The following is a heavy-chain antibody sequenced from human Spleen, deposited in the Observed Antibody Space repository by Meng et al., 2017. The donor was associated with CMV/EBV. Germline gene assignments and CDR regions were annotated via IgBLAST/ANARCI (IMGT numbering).Heavy chain of an antibody. J-gene: IGHJ4*02. CDR3: ASDIYDSSGYPHGAGW. V-gene: IGHV3-30*03. CDR2: ISYDGNNK. Sequence: GESLKISCAASGFTVSSNYMSWVRQAPGKGLEWVAVISYDGNNKYYADSVKGRFTISRDNSKNTLYLQMNSLRPEDTAVYYCASDIYDSSGYPHGAGWWGQGTLVTVSS. D-gene: IGHD3-22*01. CDR1: GFTVSSNY.